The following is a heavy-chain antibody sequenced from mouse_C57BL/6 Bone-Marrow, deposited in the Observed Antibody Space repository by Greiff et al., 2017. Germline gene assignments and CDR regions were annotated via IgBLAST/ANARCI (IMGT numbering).Heavy chain of an antibody. CDR2: ISNGGGST. J-gene: IGHJ3*01. Sequence: EVKLVESGGGLVQPGGSLKLSCAASGFTFSDYYMYWVRQTPEKRLEWVAYISNGGGSTYYPATVKGRFTISRDNAKNTLYLQMSRLKSEDTAMYYCARRDGGFAYWGQGTLVTVSA. V-gene: IGHV5-12*01. CDR3: ARRDGGFAY. CDR1: GFTFSDYY. D-gene: IGHD1-1*01.